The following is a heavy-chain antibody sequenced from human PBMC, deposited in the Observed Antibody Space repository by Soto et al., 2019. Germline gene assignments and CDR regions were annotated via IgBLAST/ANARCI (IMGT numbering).Heavy chain of an antibody. V-gene: IGHV4-4*02. Sequence: QMQLQESGPGLVKPSETLSLTCAVSSASIITEQRWTWVRQPPGKGLEWIGEIHHGGSTNNNRSLRSRVTMTGDKSKNQFPLNLNSAAAADTALSYCARSLGWYAIDHWGQGTLVSGSS. D-gene: IGHD6-19*01. CDR3: ARSLGWYAIDH. J-gene: IGHJ4*02. CDR2: IHHGGST. CDR1: SASIITEQR.